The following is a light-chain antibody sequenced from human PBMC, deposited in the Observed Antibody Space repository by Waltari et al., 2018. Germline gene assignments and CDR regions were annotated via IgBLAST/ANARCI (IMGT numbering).Light chain of an antibody. V-gene: IGKV3-11*01. CDR2: DAS. CDR1: QSIGPY. Sequence: EIVLTQSPATLSLSPGETATLSCRASQSIGPYLAWYQQKPGQAPRLLIYDASNMATGIPARFSGSGSGTDFTLTISSLEPEDFAVYYCQQRSAWPLTFGQGTRLEIK. CDR3: QQRSAWPLT. J-gene: IGKJ5*01.